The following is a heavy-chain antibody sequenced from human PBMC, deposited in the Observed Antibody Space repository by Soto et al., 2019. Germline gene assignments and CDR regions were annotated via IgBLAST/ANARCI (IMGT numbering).Heavy chain of an antibody. CDR2: INHSGST. CDR3: ARGGYSYGYNWFDP. V-gene: IGHV4-34*01. CDR1: GGSFRGYY. Sequence: QVQLQQWGAGLLKPSETLSLTCAVYGGSFRGYYWSWIRQPPGKGLEWIGEINHSGSTNYNPSLKSRVTISVDTSKNQFSLKLSSVTAADTAVYYCARGGYSYGYNWFDPWGQGTLVTVSS. D-gene: IGHD5-18*01. J-gene: IGHJ5*02.